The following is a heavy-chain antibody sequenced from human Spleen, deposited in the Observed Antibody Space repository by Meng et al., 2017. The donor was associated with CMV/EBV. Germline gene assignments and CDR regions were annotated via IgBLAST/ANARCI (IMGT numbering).Heavy chain of an antibody. D-gene: IGHD6-19*01. CDR1: GGSISSYY. CDR3: ARGNSGWYGYYFDY. V-gene: IGHV4-59*12. J-gene: IGHJ4*02. CDR2: IYYNGNT. Sequence: SETLSLTCTVSGGSISSYYWSWIRQPPGKGLEWIASIYYNGNTYYNPSLKSRVTISLDTSKNQFSLKLSSLTAADTAVYYCARGNSGWYGYYFDYWGQGMLVTVSS.